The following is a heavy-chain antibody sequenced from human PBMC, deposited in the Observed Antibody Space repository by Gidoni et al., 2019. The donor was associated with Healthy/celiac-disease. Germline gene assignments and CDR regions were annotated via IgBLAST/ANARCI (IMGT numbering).Heavy chain of an antibody. CDR2: ISSSSSTI. D-gene: IGHD4-4*01. CDR3: ARDAYDYSPENAFDI. V-gene: IGHV3-48*01. Sequence: EVQLQQSGGGLVQHGGPLRLSCAAPGSPFRSYSMNWVRQAPGEGLEWVSYISSSSSTIYYADSVEGRFTLSRDNAKNALYLQMNSLRAADTAVYYCARDAYDYSPENAFDIWGQGTMVTVSS. CDR1: GSPFRSYS. J-gene: IGHJ3*02.